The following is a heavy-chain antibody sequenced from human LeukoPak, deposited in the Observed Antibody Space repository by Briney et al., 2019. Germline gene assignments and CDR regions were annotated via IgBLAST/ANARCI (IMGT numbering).Heavy chain of an antibody. V-gene: IGHV2-5*01. J-gene: IGHJ4*02. CDR2: SYWNNDK. D-gene: IGHD3-10*01. Sequence: SGPTLVNPTQTLTLTCTFSGFSLTTTGVGVAWIRQPPGKALEWLAVSYWNNDKSYSTSLKSRLTITKDTSKNHVVIKMNNMEPVDTATYYCAHKGRSSGSYKMWGQGTLVTVST. CDR3: AHKGRSSGSYKM. CDR1: GFSLTTTGVG.